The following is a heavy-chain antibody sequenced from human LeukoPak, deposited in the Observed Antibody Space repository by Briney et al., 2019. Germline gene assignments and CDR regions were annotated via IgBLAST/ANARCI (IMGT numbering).Heavy chain of an antibody. V-gene: IGHV3-23*01. CDR3: AKGLKYYYDSSGYLAFDI. CDR1: GFTFSSYW. D-gene: IGHD3-22*01. Sequence: GGSLRLSCAASGFTFSSYWMSWVRQAPGKGLEWVSAISGSGGSTYYADSVKGRFTISRDNSKNTLYLQMNSLRAEDTAVYYCAKGLKYYYDSSGYLAFDIWGQGTKVTVPS. J-gene: IGHJ3*02. CDR2: ISGSGGST.